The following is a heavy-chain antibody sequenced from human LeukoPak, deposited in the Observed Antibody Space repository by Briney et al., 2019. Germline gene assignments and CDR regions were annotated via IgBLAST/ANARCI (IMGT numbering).Heavy chain of an antibody. Sequence: SETLSLTCTVSGGSISSGGYYWSWIRQHPGKGLEWIGYIYYSGSTYYNPSLKSRVTISVDTSKNQFSLKLSSVTAADTAVYYCARLLVGAADYWGQGTLVTVSS. D-gene: IGHD1-26*01. CDR1: GGSISSGGYY. CDR2: IYYSGST. V-gene: IGHV4-61*08. CDR3: ARLLVGAADY. J-gene: IGHJ4*02.